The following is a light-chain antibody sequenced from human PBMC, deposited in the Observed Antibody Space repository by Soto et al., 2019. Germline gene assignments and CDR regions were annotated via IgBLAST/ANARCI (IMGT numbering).Light chain of an antibody. Sequence: QSVLTQPPSVSGAPGQRVTISCTGSSSNIGEGHDVHGYQQLPGTAPKLLIYGNTNRPSGVPDRFSGSKSDTSATLAITGLQAEDEADYFCQSYDSTLGGSKVFGGGTKLTVL. CDR3: QSYDSTLGGSKV. V-gene: IGLV1-40*01. CDR2: GNT. J-gene: IGLJ3*02. CDR1: SSNIGEGHD.